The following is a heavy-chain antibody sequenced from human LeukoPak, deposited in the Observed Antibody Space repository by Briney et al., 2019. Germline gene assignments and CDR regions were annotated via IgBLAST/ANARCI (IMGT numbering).Heavy chain of an antibody. CDR1: GYTFTSYY. Sequence: EASVKVSCKASGYTFTSYYMHWVRQAPGQGLEWMGIINPSGGSTSYAQKFQGRVTMTRDMSTSTVYMELSSLRSEDTAVYYCARGGDYYDSSGYQRFDYWGQGTLVTVSS. CDR3: ARGGDYYDSSGYQRFDY. V-gene: IGHV1-46*01. D-gene: IGHD3-22*01. J-gene: IGHJ4*02. CDR2: INPSGGST.